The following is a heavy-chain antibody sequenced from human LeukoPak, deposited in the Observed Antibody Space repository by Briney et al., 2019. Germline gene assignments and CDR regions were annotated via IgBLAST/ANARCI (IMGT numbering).Heavy chain of an antibody. J-gene: IGHJ4*02. CDR3: ARDIELSC. Sequence: GGSLRLSCEASGFTFSDSAMSWVRQASGRGLEWVSLISASGGNSYYADSVKGRFTVSRDSSKSTLHLQVNSLRAEDTAVHYCARDIELSCWGQGTLVTVSS. V-gene: IGHV3-23*01. CDR1: GFTFSDSA. CDR2: ISASGGNS. D-gene: IGHD1-26*01.